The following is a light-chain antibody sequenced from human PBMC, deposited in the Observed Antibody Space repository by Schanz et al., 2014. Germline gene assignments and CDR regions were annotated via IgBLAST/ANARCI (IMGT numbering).Light chain of an antibody. CDR3: QQRDSWPLT. J-gene: IGKJ4*01. Sequence: EIVMTQSPATLSVSPGERATLSCRASQSVSSNLAWYQQKPGQAPRLLIYGASTRATGSPARFSGSGSGTDFSLTISSLEPEDFAVYYCQQRDSWPLTFGGGTMVEIK. CDR1: QSVSSN. CDR2: GAS. V-gene: IGKV3-15*01.